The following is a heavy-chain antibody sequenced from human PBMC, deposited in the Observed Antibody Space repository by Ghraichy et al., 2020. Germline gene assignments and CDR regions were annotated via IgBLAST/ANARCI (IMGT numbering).Heavy chain of an antibody. CDR3: ARASPSLYFAAIGQ. J-gene: IGHJ4*02. V-gene: IGHV3-7*03. D-gene: IGHD2/OR15-2a*01. Sequence: GGSLRLSCAASGFTFRSYWMDWVRQAPWQGLEWLASIKQDESEKHYVDSVRGRFTISRDNAESSLYLQMNSLRAEDTAVYYCARASPSLYFAAIGQWGQGILVTVAS. CDR1: GFTFRSYW. CDR2: IKQDESEK.